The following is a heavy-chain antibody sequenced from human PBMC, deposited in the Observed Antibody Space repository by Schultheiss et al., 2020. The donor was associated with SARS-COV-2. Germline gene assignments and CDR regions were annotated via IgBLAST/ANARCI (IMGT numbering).Heavy chain of an antibody. CDR1: GFTFSSYA. D-gene: IGHD2/OR15-2a*01. V-gene: IGHV3-30*03. CDR2: VSFDGTNK. CDR3: APNSLNPLQY. Sequence: GGSLRLSCAASGFTFSSYAMHWVRQAPGKGLEWVAVVSFDGTNKYYADSVKGRFTISRDNSKNTLYLQMGSLRAEDTAVYFCAPNSLNPLQYWGQGTLVTVSS. J-gene: IGHJ4*02.